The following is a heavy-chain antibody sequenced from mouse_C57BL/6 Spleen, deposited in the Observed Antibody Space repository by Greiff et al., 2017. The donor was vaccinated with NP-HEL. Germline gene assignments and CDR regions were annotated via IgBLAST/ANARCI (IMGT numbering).Heavy chain of an antibody. CDR2: ISYDGSN. CDR1: GYSITSGYY. Sequence: EVQLVESGPGLVKPSQSLSLTCSVTGYSITSGYYWNWIRQFPGNKLEWMGYISYDGSNNSNPSLKNRISITRDTSKNQFFLKLNSVTTEDTATYYCAREYGNYEDWYFDVWGTGTTVTVSS. V-gene: IGHV3-6*01. CDR3: AREYGNYEDWYFDV. J-gene: IGHJ1*03. D-gene: IGHD2-1*01.